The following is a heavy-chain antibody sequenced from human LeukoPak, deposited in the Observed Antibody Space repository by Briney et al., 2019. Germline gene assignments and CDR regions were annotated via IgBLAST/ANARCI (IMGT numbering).Heavy chain of an antibody. J-gene: IGHJ4*02. CDR1: GFTFSSYW. Sequence: GGSLRLSCAASGFTFSSYWMHWVRQAPGKGLVWVSRINSDGSRTSYADSVKGRFTISRDNAKNTLYLQMNSLRAEDTAVYYCAKGDQPLLYGGAFDYWGQGTLVTVSS. D-gene: IGHD2-2*02. CDR2: INSDGSRT. CDR3: AKGDQPLLYGGAFDY. V-gene: IGHV3-74*01.